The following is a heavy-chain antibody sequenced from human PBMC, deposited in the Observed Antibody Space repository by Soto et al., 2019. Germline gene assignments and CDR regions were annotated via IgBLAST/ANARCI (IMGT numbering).Heavy chain of an antibody. CDR2: INAGNGNT. CDR3: ARDGCSGGSCYPSEGVNDAFDI. V-gene: IGHV1-3*01. D-gene: IGHD2-15*01. J-gene: IGHJ3*02. Sequence: ASVKVSCKASGYTFTSYAMHWVRQAPGQRLEWMGWINAGNGNTKYSQKFQGRVTITRDTSASTAYMELSSLRSEDTAVYYCARDGCSGGSCYPSEGVNDAFDIWGQGTMVTVSS. CDR1: GYTFTSYA.